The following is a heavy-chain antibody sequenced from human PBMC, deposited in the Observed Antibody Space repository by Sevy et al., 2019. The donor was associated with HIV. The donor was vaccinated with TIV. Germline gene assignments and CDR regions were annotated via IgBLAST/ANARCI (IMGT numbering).Heavy chain of an antibody. CDR1: GFTFSSYA. CDR3: VKGVYTYYYYYGMDV. Sequence: GGFLRLSCSASGFTFSSYAMHWVRQAPGKGLEYVSAISSNGGSTYYADSVKGRFTISRDNSKNTLYLQMSSLRAEDTAVYYCVKGVYTYYYYYGMDVWGQGTTVTVSS. V-gene: IGHV3-64D*06. D-gene: IGHD4-4*01. J-gene: IGHJ6*02. CDR2: ISSNGGST.